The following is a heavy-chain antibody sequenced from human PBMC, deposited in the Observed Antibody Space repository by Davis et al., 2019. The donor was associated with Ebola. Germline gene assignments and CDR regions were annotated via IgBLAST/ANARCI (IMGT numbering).Heavy chain of an antibody. J-gene: IGHJ4*02. D-gene: IGHD7-27*01. V-gene: IGHV1-69*02. CDR1: GGTFSSYT. CDR2: IIPILGIA. Sequence: SVKVSCKASGGTFSSYTISWVRQAPGQGLEWMGRIIPILGIANYAQKFQGRVTITADKSTSTAYMELSSLRSEDTAVYYCARLGSGDQGLDYWGQGTLVTVSS. CDR3: ARLGSGDQGLDY.